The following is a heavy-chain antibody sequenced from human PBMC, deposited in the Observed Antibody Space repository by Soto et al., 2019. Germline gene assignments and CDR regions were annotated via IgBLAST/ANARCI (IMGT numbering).Heavy chain of an antibody. CDR2: IIPFFGTP. CDR1: GATFSSYA. Sequence: QVLLVQSGAEVKKPGSSVKVSCKLSGATFSSYAMSWVRQAPGQGLEWIGGIIPFFGTPNYAQKFQGRITITADESTSTAYMELSGLTSEDTAIYYCARDVSSDTTGFRGYDLWGQGTQVTVSS. V-gene: IGHV1-69*01. D-gene: IGHD3-10*01. CDR3: ARDVSSDTTGFRGYDL. J-gene: IGHJ4*02.